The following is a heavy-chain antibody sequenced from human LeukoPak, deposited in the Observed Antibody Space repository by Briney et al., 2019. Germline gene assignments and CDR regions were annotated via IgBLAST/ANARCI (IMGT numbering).Heavy chain of an antibody. J-gene: IGHJ4*02. CDR2: ISGYNGDT. CDR1: GYTFTNYG. V-gene: IGHV1-18*01. Sequence: GASVKVSCKTSGYTFTNYGISWVRQAPGQGLEWLGWISGYNGDTNSAQNLQGRVAMTTDTSTTTAYMELRSLRSDDTAVYYCARDPAAGTFDYWGQGTLVTVSS. D-gene: IGHD6-13*01. CDR3: ARDPAAGTFDY.